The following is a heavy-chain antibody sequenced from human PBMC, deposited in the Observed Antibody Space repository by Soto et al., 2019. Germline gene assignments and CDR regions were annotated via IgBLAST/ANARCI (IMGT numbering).Heavy chain of an antibody. V-gene: IGHV3-21*01. D-gene: IGHD4-17*01. J-gene: IGHJ6*02. CDR3: ARISDYGDLYYYYGMEV. CDR1: GFTFSSYS. CDR2: ISSSSSYI. Sequence: LRLSCAASGFTFSSYSMNWVRQAPGKGLEWVSSISSSSSYIYYADSVKGRFTISRDNAKNSLYLQMNSLRAEDTAVYYCARISDYGDLYYYYGMEVWGQGTTVTVS.